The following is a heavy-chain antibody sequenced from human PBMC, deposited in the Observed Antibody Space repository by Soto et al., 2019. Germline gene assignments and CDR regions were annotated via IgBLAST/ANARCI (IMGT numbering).Heavy chain of an antibody. J-gene: IGHJ4*02. CDR2: INAGNGNT. D-gene: IGHD2-2*01. CDR1: GYTFTSYA. V-gene: IGHV1-3*01. CDR3: ARDPCITRCAEY. Sequence: QVQLVQSGAEVKKPGASVKVSCKASGYTFTSYAMHWVRQAPGQRLEWMGWINAGNGNTKYSQKFQGRVTITRDTSASTGYMALSSLRSEDTAVYYCARDPCITRCAEYWGQGTLVTVSS.